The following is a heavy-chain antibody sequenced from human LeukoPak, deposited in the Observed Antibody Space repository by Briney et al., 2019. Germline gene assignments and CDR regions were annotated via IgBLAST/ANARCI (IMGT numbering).Heavy chain of an antibody. CDR1: GYSFTSYW. CDR3: ARSTGASSSYYYYMDV. CDR2: IYPGDSDT. V-gene: IGHV5-51*01. D-gene: IGHD1-7*01. J-gene: IGHJ6*03. Sequence: GGSLKISCKGSGYSFTSYWIGWVRQMPGKGLEWMGIIYPGDSDTRYSPSFQGQVTISADKSISTAYLQWSSLKASDTAMYYCARSTGASSSYYYYMDVWGKGTTVTVSS.